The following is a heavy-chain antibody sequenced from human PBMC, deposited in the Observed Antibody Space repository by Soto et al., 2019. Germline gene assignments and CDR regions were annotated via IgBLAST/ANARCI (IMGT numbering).Heavy chain of an antibody. D-gene: IGHD3-10*01. Sequence: KASETLSLTCTVSGGSVSTGMKYWGWVRQPPGKALEFIGYMYKTGETLLNSSLKSRVTLSMETSKNQFSLTLSSVTAADTAVYFCMKAHESGDFLGMSVWGPGXTVTVSS. V-gene: IGHV4-61*01. CDR1: GGSVSTGMKY. CDR2: MYKTGET. J-gene: IGHJ6*02. CDR3: MKAHESGDFLGMSV.